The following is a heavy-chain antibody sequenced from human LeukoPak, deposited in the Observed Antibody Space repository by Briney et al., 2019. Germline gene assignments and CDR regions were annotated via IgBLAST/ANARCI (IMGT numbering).Heavy chain of an antibody. CDR2: IRYGGSDK. D-gene: IGHD6-19*01. CDR3: AKEGYSSEHYFDY. CDR1: GFTFSSYG. Sequence: GGSLRLSCAASGFTFSSYGMHWVRQAPGKGLEWVAFIRYGGSDKYYADSAKGRFTISRDNSKNTLYLQTNSLRAEDTAVYYCAKEGYSSEHYFDYWGQGTLVTVSS. J-gene: IGHJ4*02. V-gene: IGHV3-30*02.